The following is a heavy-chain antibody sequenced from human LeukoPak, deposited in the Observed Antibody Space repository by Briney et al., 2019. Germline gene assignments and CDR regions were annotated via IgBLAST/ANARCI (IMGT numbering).Heavy chain of an antibody. CDR1: GYTFTGYY. Sequence: ASVKVSCKASGYTFTGYYMHWVRQAPGQGLEWMGWINPNSGGTNYAQKFQGRVTMTRDMSISTAYMELSRLRSDDTAVYYCARAPYYDFWSGSPSFYYMDVWGKGTTVTVSS. CDR3: ARAPYYDFWSGSPSFYYMDV. CDR2: INPNSGGT. V-gene: IGHV1-2*02. J-gene: IGHJ6*03. D-gene: IGHD3-3*01.